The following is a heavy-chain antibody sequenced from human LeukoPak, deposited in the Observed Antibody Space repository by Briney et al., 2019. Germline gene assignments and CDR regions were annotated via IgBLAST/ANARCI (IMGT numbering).Heavy chain of an antibody. CDR3: ARGGSCSGGSCYCDY. D-gene: IGHD2-15*01. Sequence: ASVKVSCKASGGTFSSYAISWVRQAPGQGLEWMGRIIPILGIANYAQKFQGRVTITADKSTSTAYMELSSLRSEDTAVYYCARGGSCSGGSCYCDYWGQGTLVTVSS. CDR2: IIPILGIA. V-gene: IGHV1-69*04. J-gene: IGHJ4*02. CDR1: GGTFSSYA.